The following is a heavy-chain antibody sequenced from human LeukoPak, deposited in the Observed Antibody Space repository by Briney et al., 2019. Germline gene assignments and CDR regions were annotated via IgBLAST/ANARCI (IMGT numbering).Heavy chain of an antibody. V-gene: IGHV3-23*01. Sequence: SGGSLRLSCAASGFTFSSYAMSWVRQAPGKGLEWVSAISGSGGSTYYADSVKGRFTISRDNSKNTFCLQMNSLRAEDTAIYYCAFVGFHNVYWGQGSLVTVSS. J-gene: IGHJ1*01. CDR1: GFTFSSYA. CDR3: AFVGFHNVY. CDR2: ISGSGGST. D-gene: IGHD1-20*01.